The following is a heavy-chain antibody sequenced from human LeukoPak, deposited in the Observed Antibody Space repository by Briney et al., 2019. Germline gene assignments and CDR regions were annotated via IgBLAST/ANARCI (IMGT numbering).Heavy chain of an antibody. Sequence: PSETLSLTCTVSGGSIGSYYWSWIRQPPGKGLEWIGYIYYSGSTNYNPSLKSRVTISVDTSKNQFSLKLSSVTAADTAVYYCARETKYYDFWSGYWKTVSLDYWGQGTLVTVSS. CDR3: ARETKYYDFWSGYWKTVSLDY. V-gene: IGHV4-59*01. D-gene: IGHD3-3*01. CDR1: GGSIGSYY. CDR2: IYYSGST. J-gene: IGHJ4*02.